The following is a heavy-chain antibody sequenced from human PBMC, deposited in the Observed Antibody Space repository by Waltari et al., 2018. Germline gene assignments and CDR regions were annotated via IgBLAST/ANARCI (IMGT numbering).Heavy chain of an antibody. J-gene: IGHJ4*02. Sequence: QVTLRESGPALVKPTQTLTLTCTFSGFSLSTSGMCVSWIRQPPGKALEWLARIDWDDDKYYSTSLKTRLTISKDTSKNQVVLTMTNMDPVDTATYYCARTTYYYDSSGFHISDYWGQGTLVTVSS. CDR1: GFSLSTSGMC. V-gene: IGHV2-70*15. D-gene: IGHD3-22*01. CDR3: ARTTYYYDSSGFHISDY. CDR2: IDWDDDK.